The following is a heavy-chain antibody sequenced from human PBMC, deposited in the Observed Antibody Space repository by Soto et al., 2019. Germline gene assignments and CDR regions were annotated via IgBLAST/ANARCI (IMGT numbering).Heavy chain of an antibody. D-gene: IGHD3-10*01. Sequence: GGSLRLSCAASGFTFSSYAMSWVRQAPGKGLEWVSSISGSGGSTYYADSVKGRFTISRDNSKNTLYLQMNSLRAEDTAVYYCARGVCSLLAPRTRGYFYYYDMDVWGQGTTVTVSS. CDR1: GFTFSSYA. CDR3: ARGVCSLLAPRTRGYFYYYDMDV. V-gene: IGHV3-23*01. J-gene: IGHJ6*02. CDR2: ISGSGGST.